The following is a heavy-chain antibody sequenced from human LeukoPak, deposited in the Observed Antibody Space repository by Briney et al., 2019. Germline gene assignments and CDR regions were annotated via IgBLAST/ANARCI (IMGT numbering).Heavy chain of an antibody. Sequence: GGSLRLSCAVSGFTFSSSAMSWVRQTPGKGLEWVSTITDNGGSTYFADSVKGRFTISRDNSKNTLHLQMNSLRADDTAVYYCAKRNSGSYSRGFDYWGQGTLVTVSS. CDR3: AKRNSGSYSRGFDY. J-gene: IGHJ4*02. CDR1: GFTFSSSA. CDR2: ITDNGGST. D-gene: IGHD1-26*01. V-gene: IGHV3-23*01.